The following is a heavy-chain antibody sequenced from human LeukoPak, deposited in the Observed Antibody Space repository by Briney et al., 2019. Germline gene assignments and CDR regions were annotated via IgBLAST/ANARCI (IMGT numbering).Heavy chain of an antibody. CDR2: VWYDGRNK. CDR3: ARDRTGGGDFFDY. CDR1: GGSISSSNW. J-gene: IGHJ4*02. Sequence: LSLTCAVSGGSISSSNWWSWVRQVPGKGLEWVAVVWYDGRNKYYADSVKGRFTISRDDSKNTLYLQMNSLRAEDTALYYCARDRTGGGDFFDYWGQGTLVTVSS. D-gene: IGHD2-8*02. V-gene: IGHV3-33*08.